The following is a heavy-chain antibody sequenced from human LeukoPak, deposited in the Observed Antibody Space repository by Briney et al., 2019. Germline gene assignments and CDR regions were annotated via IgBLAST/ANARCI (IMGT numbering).Heavy chain of an antibody. Sequence: SETLSLTCAVYGGSFSGYYWSWIRQPPGKGLEWIGEINHSGSTNYNPSPKSRVTISVDTSKNQFSLKLSSVTAADTAVYYCARHRYYDFWSGPEFDYWGQGTLVTVSS. J-gene: IGHJ4*02. CDR1: GGSFSGYY. V-gene: IGHV4-34*01. CDR3: ARHRYYDFWSGPEFDY. CDR2: INHSGST. D-gene: IGHD3-3*01.